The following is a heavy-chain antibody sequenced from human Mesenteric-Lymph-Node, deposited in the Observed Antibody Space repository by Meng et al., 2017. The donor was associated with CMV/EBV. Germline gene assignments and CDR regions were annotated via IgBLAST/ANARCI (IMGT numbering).Heavy chain of an antibody. CDR1: GFTFGDYA. Sequence: GGSLRLSCTASGFTFGDYAMSWVRQAPGKGLEWVGFIRSKAYGGTTEYAASVKGRFTISRDDSKSIAYLQMNSLKTEDTAVYYCTQRGQVSHNYGMDVWGQGTTVTVSS. J-gene: IGHJ6*02. CDR3: TQRGQVSHNYGMDV. CDR2: IRSKAYGGTT. D-gene: IGHD5-24*01. V-gene: IGHV3-49*04.